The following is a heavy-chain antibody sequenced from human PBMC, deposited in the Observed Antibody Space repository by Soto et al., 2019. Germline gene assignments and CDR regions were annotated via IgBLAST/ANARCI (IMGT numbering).Heavy chain of an antibody. CDR2: INADGSST. D-gene: IGHD3-9*01. CDR1: GFTFSNYW. V-gene: IGHV3-74*01. Sequence: GGSLRLSCAVSGFTFSNYWMHWVRQAPGKGLVWVSRINADGSSTSYADSVKGRFTISRDNAKNKLYLQMNSLSADDTAVYYCATGLLRYYAYWGHGTLVTVSS. J-gene: IGHJ4*01. CDR3: ATGLLRYYAY.